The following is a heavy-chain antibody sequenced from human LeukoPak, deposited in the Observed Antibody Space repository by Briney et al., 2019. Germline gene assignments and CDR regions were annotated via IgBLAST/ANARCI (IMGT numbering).Heavy chain of an antibody. D-gene: IGHD4-17*01. CDR1: GGSISSGGYY. V-gene: IGHV4-31*03. J-gene: IGHJ4*02. CDR3: ARNFKTTDKKYFDY. CDR2: IYYSGST. Sequence: SETLSLTCTVSGGSISSGGYYWSWIRQHPGKGLEWIGYIYYSGSTYYNPSLKSRVTISVETSKNQFSLKLSSVTAADTAVYYCARNFKTTDKKYFDYWGQGTLVTVSS.